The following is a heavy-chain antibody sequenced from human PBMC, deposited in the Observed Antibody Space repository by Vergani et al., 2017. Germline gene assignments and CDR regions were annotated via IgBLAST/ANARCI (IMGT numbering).Heavy chain of an antibody. J-gene: IGHJ6*02. CDR3: AKGLEVQLWLKNPERYYYYGMDV. CDR2: ISYDGSNK. CDR1: GFTFSSYG. D-gene: IGHD5-18*01. Sequence: VQLVESGGGLVKPGGSLRLSCAASGFTFSSYGMHWVRQAPGKGLEWVAVISYDGSNKYYADSVKGRFTISRDNSKNTLYLQMNSLRAEDTAVYYCAKGLEVQLWLKNPERYYYYGMDVWGQGTTVTVSS. V-gene: IGHV3-30*18.